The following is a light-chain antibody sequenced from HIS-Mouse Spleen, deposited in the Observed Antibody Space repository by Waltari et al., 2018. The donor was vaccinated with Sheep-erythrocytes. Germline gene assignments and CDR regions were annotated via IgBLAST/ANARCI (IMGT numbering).Light chain of an antibody. CDR3: YSTDSSGNHRV. V-gene: IGLV3-10*01. J-gene: IGLJ1*01. Sequence: SYELTQPPSVSVSPGQTARITCSGDALPKKYAYWYQQKSGQAPVLGIYEDSKRPSGIPEGFSGSSSGTMATLTISGAQVEDEADYYCYSTDSSGNHRVFGTGTKVTVL. CDR1: ALPKKY. CDR2: EDS.